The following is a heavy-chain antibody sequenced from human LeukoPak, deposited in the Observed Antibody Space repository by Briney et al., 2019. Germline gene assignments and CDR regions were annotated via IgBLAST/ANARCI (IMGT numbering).Heavy chain of an antibody. CDR3: ARVESGRPTDNWFDP. Sequence: ASVEVSCKASGGTFSSYTISWVRQAPGQGLEWMGWMNPNSGNTGYAQKFQGRVTMTRNTSISTAYMELSSLRSEDTAVYYCARVESGRPTDNWFDPWGQGTLVTVSS. CDR1: GGTFSSYT. J-gene: IGHJ5*02. V-gene: IGHV1-8*02. D-gene: IGHD6-25*01. CDR2: MNPNSGNT.